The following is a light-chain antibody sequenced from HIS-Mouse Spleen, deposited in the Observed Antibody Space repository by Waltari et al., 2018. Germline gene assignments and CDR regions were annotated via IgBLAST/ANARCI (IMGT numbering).Light chain of an antibody. J-gene: IGLJ2*01. CDR1: SSDVGSYNL. CDR2: EGS. Sequence: QSALPQPASVSGSPGQPITIPCTGTSSDVGSYNLVSWYQQYPGKAPKLMIYEGSRRPSGVSNRFSGSKSGNTASLTISGLQAEDEADYYCCSYAGSSTLVFGGGTKLTVL. V-gene: IGLV2-23*01. CDR3: CSYAGSSTLV.